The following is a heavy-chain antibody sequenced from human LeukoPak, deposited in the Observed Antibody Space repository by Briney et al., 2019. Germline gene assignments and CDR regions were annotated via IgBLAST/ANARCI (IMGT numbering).Heavy chain of an antibody. D-gene: IGHD2-15*01. Sequence: ASVKVSCKASGGTFSSYAISWVRQAPGQGLEWMGRIIPILGIANYAQKFQGRVTITADKSTSTAYMELSSLRSEDTAVYYCARELDSGGSCYESCYFDYWGQGTLVTVSS. CDR2: IIPILGIA. CDR3: ARELDSGGSCYESCYFDY. CDR1: GGTFSSYA. J-gene: IGHJ4*02. V-gene: IGHV1-69*04.